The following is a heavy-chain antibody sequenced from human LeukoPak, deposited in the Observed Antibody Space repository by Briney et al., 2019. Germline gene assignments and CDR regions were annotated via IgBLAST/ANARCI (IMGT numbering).Heavy chain of an antibody. V-gene: IGHV3-21*01. CDR3: ARASTMYYDSSGYLDY. CDR1: GFTLSSYS. Sequence: GGSLRLSCAASGFTLSSYSMNWVRQAPGKGLEWVSSISSSSSYIYYADSVKGRFTISRDNAKNSLYLQMNSLRAEDTAVYYCARASTMYYDSSGYLDYWGQGTLVTVSS. D-gene: IGHD3-22*01. J-gene: IGHJ4*02. CDR2: ISSSSSYI.